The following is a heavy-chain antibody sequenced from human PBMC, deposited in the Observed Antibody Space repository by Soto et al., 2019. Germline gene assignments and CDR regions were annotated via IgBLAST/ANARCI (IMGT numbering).Heavy chain of an antibody. CDR2: FDPEDGET. CDR1: GYTLTELS. Sequence: GASVKVSCKVSGYTLTELSMHWVRQAPGKGLERMGGFDPEDGETIYAQKFQGRVTMTEDTSTDTAYMELSSLRSEDTAVYYRATDGGVLVKHRDYYDSSGRLYYFDYWGQGTLVTVSS. J-gene: IGHJ4*02. CDR3: ATDGGVLVKHRDYYDSSGRLYYFDY. D-gene: IGHD3-22*01. V-gene: IGHV1-24*01.